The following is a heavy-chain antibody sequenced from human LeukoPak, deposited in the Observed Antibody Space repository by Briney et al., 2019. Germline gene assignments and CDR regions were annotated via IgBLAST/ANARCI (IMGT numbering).Heavy chain of an antibody. V-gene: IGHV1-69*01. CDR3: ARTYYYDSSGYYYGDY. CDR2: IIPIFGTA. J-gene: IGHJ4*02. CDR1: GGTFSSYA. Sequence: ASVKVSCKASGGTFSSYAISWVRQAPGQGLEWMGGIIPIFGTANYAQKFQGRVTITADESTSTAYMELSRLRSDDTAVYYYARTYYYDSSGYYYGDYWGQGTLVTVSS. D-gene: IGHD3-22*01.